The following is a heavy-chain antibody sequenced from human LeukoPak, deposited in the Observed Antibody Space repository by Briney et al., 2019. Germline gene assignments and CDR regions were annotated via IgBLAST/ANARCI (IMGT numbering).Heavy chain of an antibody. J-gene: IGHJ3*02. CDR3: ARELEPGVWDAFDI. Sequence: PSQTLSLTCTVSGGSISSGSYYWSWIRQPAGKGLEWIRRIYTSGSTNYNPSLKSRVTISVDTSKNQFSLKLSSVTAADTAVYYCARELEPGVWDAFDIWGQGTMVTVSS. V-gene: IGHV4-61*02. D-gene: IGHD1-1*01. CDR2: IYTSGST. CDR1: GGSISSGSYY.